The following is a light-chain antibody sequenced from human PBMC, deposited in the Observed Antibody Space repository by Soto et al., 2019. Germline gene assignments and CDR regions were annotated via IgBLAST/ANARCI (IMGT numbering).Light chain of an antibody. J-gene: IGKJ2*01. Sequence: DIQMTQSPSTLSASVGDRVTITCRASQSISSWLAWYQQKPGKAPKLLIYDASSLESGVPSRFSGSRSGTELTLTIRSLQPDDFATYYCQQYNSYLYTFGQGTKLEIK. CDR2: DAS. CDR1: QSISSW. V-gene: IGKV1-5*01. CDR3: QQYNSYLYT.